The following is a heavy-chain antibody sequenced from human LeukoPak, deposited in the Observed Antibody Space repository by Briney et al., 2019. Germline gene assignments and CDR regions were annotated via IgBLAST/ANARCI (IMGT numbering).Heavy chain of an antibody. CDR3: ARDLERIRPDAFDI. J-gene: IGHJ3*02. CDR1: GSSISSYY. CDR2: IYTSGST. D-gene: IGHD5-24*01. V-gene: IGHV4-4*07. Sequence: TSETLSLTCTVSGSSISSYYWSWIRQPAGKGLEWIGRIYTSGSTNYNPSLKSRVTMSVDTSKNQFSLKLSSVTAADTAVYYCARDLERIRPDAFDIWGQGKMVTVSS.